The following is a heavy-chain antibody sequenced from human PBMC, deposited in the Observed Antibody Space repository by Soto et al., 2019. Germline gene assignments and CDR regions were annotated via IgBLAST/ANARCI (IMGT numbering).Heavy chain of an antibody. CDR1: GGSISSYY. CDR3: ARYCSGGSCYSGPIDY. J-gene: IGHJ4*02. V-gene: IGHV4-59*01. CDR2: IYYSGST. D-gene: IGHD2-15*01. Sequence: SETLSLTCTVSGGSISSYYWSWVRQPPGKGLEWIGYIYYSGSTNYNPSLKSRVTISVDTSKNQFSLKLSSVTAADTAVYYCARYCSGGSCYSGPIDYWGQGTLVTVSS.